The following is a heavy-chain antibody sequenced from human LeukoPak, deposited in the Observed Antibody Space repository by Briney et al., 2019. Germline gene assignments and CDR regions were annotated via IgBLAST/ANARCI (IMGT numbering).Heavy chain of an antibody. CDR2: IHPYGIF. CDR3: ARGRDRSKAGDH. Sequence: SETLSLTCAVYGGSCDDSYCSWVRQPPGKGLGWIGEIHPYGIFYYNSSLMSRVTISIDTSKSQFSLRLTSVTAADTAFYYCARGRDRSKAGDHWGQGSLVTVSS. V-gene: IGHV4-34*01. D-gene: IGHD5-24*01. J-gene: IGHJ4*02. CDR1: GGSCDDSY.